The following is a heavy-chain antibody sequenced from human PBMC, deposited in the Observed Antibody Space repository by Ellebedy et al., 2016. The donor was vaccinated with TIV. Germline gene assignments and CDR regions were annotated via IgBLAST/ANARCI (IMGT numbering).Heavy chain of an antibody. V-gene: IGHV3-69-1*01. D-gene: IGHD4-17*01. CDR3: TRDPDGDYDFDA. CDR1: GFTLSDFG. J-gene: IGHJ4*02. Sequence: GESLKISCAASGFTLSDFGMTWVRQAPGKGLEWVSHVNSGEAKSYADSVKGRFTISRDNAKNSLYLQMNSLRAEDTAVYYCTRDPDGDYDFDAWGQGTLVTVSS. CDR2: VNSGEAK.